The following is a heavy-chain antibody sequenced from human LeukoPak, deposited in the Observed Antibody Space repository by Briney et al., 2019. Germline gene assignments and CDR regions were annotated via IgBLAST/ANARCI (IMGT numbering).Heavy chain of an antibody. Sequence: SETLSLTCAVYGGSFSGYYWGWIRQPPGKGLEWIGNIYYSGNTYYNPSLKSRVTISVDTSKNQFSLKLSSVTAADTAVYYCARYYYGSGSYYYFDYWGQGTLVTVSS. J-gene: IGHJ4*02. V-gene: IGHV4-34*01. D-gene: IGHD3-10*01. CDR2: IYYSGNT. CDR3: ARYYYGSGSYYYFDY. CDR1: GGSFSGYY.